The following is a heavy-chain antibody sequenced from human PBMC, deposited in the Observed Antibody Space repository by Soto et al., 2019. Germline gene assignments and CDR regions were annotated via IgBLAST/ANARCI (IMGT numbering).Heavy chain of an antibody. V-gene: IGHV1-69*02. CDR1: GGTFSSYT. CDR3: ARWRYAAFRGYCTNGVCYPNDNWFDP. CDR2: IIPILGIA. D-gene: IGHD2-8*01. J-gene: IGHJ5*02. Sequence: ASVKVSCKASGGTFSSYTISWVRQASGQELEWMGRIIPILGIANYAQKFQGRVTITADKSTSTAYMELSSLRSEDTAVYYCARWRYAAFRGYCTNGVCYPNDNWFDPWGQGTLVTVSS.